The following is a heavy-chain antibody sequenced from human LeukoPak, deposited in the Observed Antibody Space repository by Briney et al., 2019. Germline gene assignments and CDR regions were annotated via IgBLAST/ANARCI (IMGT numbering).Heavy chain of an antibody. Sequence: ASVKVSCKASGYTFTSYGMSWVRRAPGQGLEWMGGISAYNGNTNYAKKHQGRVTMTTDTSTSTSYIELRSLRADDTAVYYCSTDGYSGYHPGAYYYYGMDVWGQGTTVTVSS. D-gene: IGHD5-12*01. CDR3: STDGYSGYHPGAYYYYGMDV. J-gene: IGHJ6*02. CDR2: ISAYNGNT. V-gene: IGHV1-18*01. CDR1: GYTFTSYG.